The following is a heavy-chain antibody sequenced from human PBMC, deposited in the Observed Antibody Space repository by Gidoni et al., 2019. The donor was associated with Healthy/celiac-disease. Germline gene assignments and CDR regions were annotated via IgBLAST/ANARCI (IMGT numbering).Heavy chain of an antibody. CDR3: ARDIFGGQRVNWFDP. Sequence: EVQLVESGGGLVKPGGSLRLSCAASGFTFSSYSMNWVRQAPGKGLEWVLSISSSSSYIYYADSVKGRFTISRDNAKNSLYLQMNSLRAEDTAVYYCARDIFGGQRVNWFDPWGQGTLVTVSS. D-gene: IGHD3-3*01. J-gene: IGHJ5*02. CDR1: GFTFSSYS. CDR2: ISSSSSYI. V-gene: IGHV3-21*01.